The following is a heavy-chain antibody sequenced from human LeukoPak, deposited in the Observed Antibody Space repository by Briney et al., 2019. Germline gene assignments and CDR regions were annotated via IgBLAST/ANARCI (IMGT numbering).Heavy chain of an antibody. Sequence: GALRLSCEASGFTFTTYWLGWVRQPPGKGLEWVANIKQDGTEKYYVDYVKGRFTISRDNAKNSLYLQMNSLRAEDTAVYYCARDFRVAARLNYYYYMDVWGKGTTVTVSS. J-gene: IGHJ6*03. CDR3: ARDFRVAARLNYYYYMDV. V-gene: IGHV3-7*01. CDR2: IKQDGTEK. CDR1: GFTFTTYW. D-gene: IGHD6-6*01.